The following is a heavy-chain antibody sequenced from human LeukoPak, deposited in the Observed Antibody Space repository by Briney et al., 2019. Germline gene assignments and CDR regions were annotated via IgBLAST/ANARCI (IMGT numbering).Heavy chain of an antibody. J-gene: IGHJ4*02. D-gene: IGHD5-12*01. CDR3: ARGIYSGYDRSFDC. CDR2: IYYSGST. CDR1: GGSISSYY. Sequence: SETLSLTCTVSGGSISSYYWIWIRQPPGKGLEWIGYIYYSGSTNYNPSLKGRVTISIDTSRNQFPLKLSSVTAADTAVYYCARGIYSGYDRSFDCWGQGTLVTVSS. V-gene: IGHV4-59*01.